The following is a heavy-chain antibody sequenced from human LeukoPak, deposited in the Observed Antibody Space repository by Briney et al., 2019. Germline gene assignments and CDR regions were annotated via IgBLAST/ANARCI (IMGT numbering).Heavy chain of an antibody. CDR2: INPNSGGT. J-gene: IGHJ5*02. CDR1: GYTFTGYY. Sequence: ASVKVSCKASGYTFTGYYMHWVRQAPGQGLEWMGWINPNSGGTNYARKFQGRVTMTRDTSISTAYMELSRLRSDDTAVYYCARDHSYDYGDYGWFDPWGQGTLVTVSS. CDR3: ARDHSYDYGDYGWFDP. V-gene: IGHV1-2*02. D-gene: IGHD4-17*01.